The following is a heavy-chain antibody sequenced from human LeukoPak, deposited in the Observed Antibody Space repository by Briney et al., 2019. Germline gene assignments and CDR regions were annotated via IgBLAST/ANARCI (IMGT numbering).Heavy chain of an antibody. Sequence: GGSLRLSCAASGFTFSSYGMHWVRQAPGKGLERVAVIWYDGSNKYYADSVKGRFTISRDNSKNTLYLQMNSLRAEDTAVYYCARGDTAGYYFDYWGQGTLVTVSS. CDR3: ARGDTAGYYFDY. V-gene: IGHV3-33*01. J-gene: IGHJ4*02. D-gene: IGHD5-18*01. CDR1: GFTFSSYG. CDR2: IWYDGSNK.